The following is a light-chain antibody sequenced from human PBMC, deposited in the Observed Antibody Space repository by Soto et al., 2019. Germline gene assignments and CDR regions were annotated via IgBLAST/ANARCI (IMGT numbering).Light chain of an antibody. J-gene: IGLJ3*02. Sequence: QSALTQPASVSGSPGQSITISCTGTSSDVGSCNCVSWYQQHPGKAPTLMIYEVNKRPSGISNRFSGSKSGNTASLTISGLQAEDEADYYCCSSVGSPNGVFGGATKLTVL. CDR2: EVN. CDR1: SSDVGSCNC. V-gene: IGLV2-23*02. CDR3: CSSVGSPNGV.